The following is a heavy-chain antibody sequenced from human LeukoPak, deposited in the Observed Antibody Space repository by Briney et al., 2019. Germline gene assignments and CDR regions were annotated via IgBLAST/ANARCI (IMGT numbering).Heavy chain of an antibody. CDR2: INHSGST. CDR3: ARLYDSSGYYYSRKRAFDY. CDR1: GGSFSGYY. Sequence: SETLSLTCAVYGGSFSGYYRSWIRQPPGKGLEWIGEINHSGSTNYNPSLKSRVTISVDTSKNQFSLKLSSVTAADTAVYYCARLYDSSGYYYSRKRAFDYWGQGTLVTVSS. V-gene: IGHV4-34*01. J-gene: IGHJ4*02. D-gene: IGHD3-22*01.